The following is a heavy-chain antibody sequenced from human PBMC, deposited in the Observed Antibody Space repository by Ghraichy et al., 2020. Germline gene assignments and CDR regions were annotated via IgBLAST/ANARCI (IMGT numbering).Heavy chain of an antibody. D-gene: IGHD3-10*01. CDR1: GFTFSSYA. Sequence: GGSLRLSCAASGFTFSSYAMSWVRQAPGKGLEWVSAISGSGGSTYYADSVKGRFTISRDNSKNTLYLQMNSLRAEDTAVYYCAKDLMIGRGYYGSGSYYIGFFDYWGQGTLVTVSS. CDR2: ISGSGGST. J-gene: IGHJ4*02. CDR3: AKDLMIGRGYYGSGSYYIGFFDY. V-gene: IGHV3-23*01.